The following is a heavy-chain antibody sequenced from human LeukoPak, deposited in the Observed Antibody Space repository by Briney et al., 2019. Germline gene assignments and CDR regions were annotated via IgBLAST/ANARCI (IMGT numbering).Heavy chain of an antibody. Sequence: EESLKISCKGSGYSFTSYWIGWVHQMPGKGLEWMGIIYPGDSDTRYSPSFQGQVTISADKSISTAYLQWSSLKASDAAMYYCARRIGINWFDPWGQGTLVTVSS. J-gene: IGHJ5*02. D-gene: IGHD1-14*01. V-gene: IGHV5-51*07. CDR3: ARRIGINWFDP. CDR2: IYPGDSDT. CDR1: GYSFTSYW.